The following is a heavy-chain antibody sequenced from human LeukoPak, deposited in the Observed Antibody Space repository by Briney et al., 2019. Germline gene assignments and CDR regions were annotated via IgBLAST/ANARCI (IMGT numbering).Heavy chain of an antibody. CDR3: AKELYYDSSGYPSAFDY. Sequence: GGSLRLSCAASGFTFSNYWMHWVRQAPGKGLMWVSRITSDGSSTNYADSVKGRFTISRDNAKNTLYLQMNSLRAEDTAVYYCAKELYYDSSGYPSAFDYWGQGTLVTVSS. J-gene: IGHJ4*02. V-gene: IGHV3-74*01. D-gene: IGHD3-22*01. CDR2: ITSDGSST. CDR1: GFTFSNYW.